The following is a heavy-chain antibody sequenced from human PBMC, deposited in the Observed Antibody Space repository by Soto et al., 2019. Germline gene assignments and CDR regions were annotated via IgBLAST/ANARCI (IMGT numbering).Heavy chain of an antibody. CDR2: ISGSGGST. Sequence: EVQLLESGGGLVRPGGSLRLSCAASGFTFSSYAMSWVRQAPGKGLEWVSAISGSGGSTYYADSVKGRFTISRDNSKNTLYLQMNSLRAEDTAVYYCAKDILTGYWDYYYYYMDVWGKGTTVTVSS. V-gene: IGHV3-23*01. J-gene: IGHJ6*03. CDR3: AKDILTGYWDYYYYYMDV. D-gene: IGHD3-9*01. CDR1: GFTFSSYA.